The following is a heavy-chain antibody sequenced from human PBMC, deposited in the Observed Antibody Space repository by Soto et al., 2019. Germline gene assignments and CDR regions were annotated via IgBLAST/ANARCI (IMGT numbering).Heavy chain of an antibody. Sequence: QVQLQESGPGLVRPSQTLSLTCTVSGGSISSGGFYWSWIRQHPGKGLECIGYIYYTGSTYYNPSRKSRVTISVDTSKNQFSLRLRSVTAADTAVYYCARGALVTPFDYWGQGTLVTVSS. V-gene: IGHV4-31*03. CDR2: IYYTGST. J-gene: IGHJ4*02. CDR3: ARGALVTPFDY. D-gene: IGHD4-4*01. CDR1: GGSISSGGFY.